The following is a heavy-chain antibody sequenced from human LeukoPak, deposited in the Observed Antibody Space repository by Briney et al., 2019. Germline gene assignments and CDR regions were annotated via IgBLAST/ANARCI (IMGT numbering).Heavy chain of an antibody. J-gene: IGHJ5*02. CDR2: IDWDDDK. CDR1: GFSLSTSGMC. Sequence: SGPTLVNPTQTLTLTCTFSGFSLSTSGMCVSWIRQPPGKALEWLARIDWDDDKYYSTSLKTRLTISKDTSKNQVVLTMTNMGPVDTATYYCARSPYYYDSSGYAINWFDPWGQGTLVTVSS. CDR3: ARSPYYYDSSGYAINWFDP. D-gene: IGHD3-22*01. V-gene: IGHV2-70*11.